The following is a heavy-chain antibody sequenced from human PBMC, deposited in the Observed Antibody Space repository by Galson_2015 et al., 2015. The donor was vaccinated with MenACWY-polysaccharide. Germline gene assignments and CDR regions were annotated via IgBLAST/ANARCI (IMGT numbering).Heavy chain of an antibody. V-gene: IGHV3-33*05. Sequence: SLRLSCAASGIRFSGSGMHWVRQAPGKGLEWVAVIQYDGSKIVYADSVKGRFTVSRDNSKNTLHLEMNSLRAEDTAVYYCAREGSRIVFHVFDVWGRGTMVIVSS. J-gene: IGHJ3*01. CDR1: GIRFSGSG. CDR2: IQYDGSKI. D-gene: IGHD2-15*01. CDR3: AREGSRIVFHVFDV.